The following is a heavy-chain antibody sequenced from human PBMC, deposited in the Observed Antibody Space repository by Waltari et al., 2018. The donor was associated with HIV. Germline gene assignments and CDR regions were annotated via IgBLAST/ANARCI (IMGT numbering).Heavy chain of an antibody. CDR1: GYTLTGYY. CDR2: INPNSGGA. CDR3: ASTYGSGSSYFYYYYMDV. J-gene: IGHJ6*03. V-gene: IGHV1-2*06. Sequence: QVHLVQSGAEVKKPGASVKVSCKASGYTLTGYYMHWVRQAPGQGREWMGRINPNSGGANYAQKFQGRVTMTRDTSISTAYMELSGLRSDDTAVYYCASTYGSGSSYFYYYYMDVWGKGTTVTVSS. D-gene: IGHD3-10*01.